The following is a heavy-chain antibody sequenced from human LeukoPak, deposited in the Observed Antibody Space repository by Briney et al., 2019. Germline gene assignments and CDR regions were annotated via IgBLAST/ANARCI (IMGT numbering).Heavy chain of an antibody. CDR3: ARGSQVGRAAAAFDY. Sequence: SETLSLTCTVSGVSIISYYWSWLRQPPGKGLEWIGYIYYSGSTNYNPSLKSRVTILVDTYNNQFSLRLTSVTAADTAVYYCARGSQVGRAAAAFDYWGQGALVTVSA. J-gene: IGHJ4*02. V-gene: IGHV4-59*08. CDR2: IYYSGST. CDR1: GVSIISYY. D-gene: IGHD6-13*01.